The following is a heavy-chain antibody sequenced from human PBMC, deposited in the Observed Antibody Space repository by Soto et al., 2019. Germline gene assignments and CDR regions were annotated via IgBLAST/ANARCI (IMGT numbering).Heavy chain of an antibody. CDR2: ISDDGSNK. D-gene: IGHD5-18*01. V-gene: IGHV3-30-3*01. CDR3: ARDRIQLWVLDY. Sequence: QVQLVESGGGVVQPGRSLRLSCAACGFSFSSYAMDWVRQAPSKRLEWVAVISDDGSNKYCADSVKGRFTISRDNSKNTLYLQMNSLRAEDTAVYYCARDRIQLWVLDYWGQGTLVTVSS. CDR1: GFSFSSYA. J-gene: IGHJ4*02.